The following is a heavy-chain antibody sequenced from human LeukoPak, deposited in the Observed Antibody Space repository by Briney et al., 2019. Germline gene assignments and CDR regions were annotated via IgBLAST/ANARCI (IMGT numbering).Heavy chain of an antibody. CDR2: ISGSGGST. V-gene: IGHV3-23*01. Sequence: GGSLRLSCAASGFTFSSYAMSWVRQAPGKGLEWVSAISGSGGSTYYAGSVKGRFTISRDNSKNTLYLQMNSLRAEDTAVYYCAKDRSGNCSSTSCHPYYYYGMDVWGQGTTVTVSS. D-gene: IGHD2-2*01. J-gene: IGHJ6*02. CDR1: GFTFSSYA. CDR3: AKDRSGNCSSTSCHPYYYYGMDV.